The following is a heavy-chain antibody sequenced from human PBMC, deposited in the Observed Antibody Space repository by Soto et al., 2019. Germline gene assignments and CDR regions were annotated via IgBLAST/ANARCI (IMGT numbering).Heavy chain of an antibody. J-gene: IGHJ4*02. CDR2: ISAYNGNT. CDR3: ARGGTPIDY. D-gene: IGHD3-16*01. CDR1: GYTFTNFG. Sequence: QVQLVQSGAEVKKPGASVKVSCKASGYTFTNFGISWVRQAPGQGLEWMGWISAYNGNTNYAQNFQGRVTMTTDTATSAASMELRSLRSDDTAVYCCARGGTPIDYRGQGTLVTVSS. V-gene: IGHV1-18*01.